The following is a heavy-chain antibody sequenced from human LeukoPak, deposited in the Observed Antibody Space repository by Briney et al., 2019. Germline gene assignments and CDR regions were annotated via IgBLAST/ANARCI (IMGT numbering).Heavy chain of an antibody. V-gene: IGHV3-21*01. CDR1: GFTFSDYS. Sequence: GGSLRLSCAASGFTFSDYSMNWVRQAPGSGLEWVSSITSSSSYIYYGDSVKGRFTISRDNAKNSLYLQMNSLRAEDTAVYYCARAKWVGTTDNWFDPWGQGTLVTVSS. CDR3: ARAKWVGTTDNWFDP. D-gene: IGHD1-1*01. J-gene: IGHJ5*02. CDR2: ITSSSSYI.